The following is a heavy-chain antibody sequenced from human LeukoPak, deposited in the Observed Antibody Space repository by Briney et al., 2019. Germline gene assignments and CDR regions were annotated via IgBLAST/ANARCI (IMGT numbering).Heavy chain of an antibody. CDR3: ARQRVLVSSMDV. J-gene: IGHJ6*02. CDR1: GYSFTNYW. Sequence: NRGESPKISCKGSGYSFTNYWIGWVRQMPGKGLEWMGIIYPGDSDTKYSPSFQGQVTISADKSISTAYLQWSSLKASDTAMYYCARQRVLVSSMDVWGQGITVTVSS. CDR2: IYPGDSDT. D-gene: IGHD6-13*01. V-gene: IGHV5-51*01.